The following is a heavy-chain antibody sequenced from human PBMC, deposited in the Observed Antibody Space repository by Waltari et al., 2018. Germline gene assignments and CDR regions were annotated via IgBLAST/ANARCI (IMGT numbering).Heavy chain of an antibody. CDR3: TKEDCDGTSRCYGGMDV. Sequence: EVQLLESGGDLVQPGGSLRLSCAASGSAFSSYVLRWVRQSPGKGLEWGASITRSGGTTFDADSGKGRFTISRDNSKNTLFRQMNSLRSEDTGVYYCTKEDCDGTSRCYGGMDVWGQGTTVTVSS. V-gene: IGHV3-23*01. CDR2: ITRSGGTT. J-gene: IGHJ6*02. D-gene: IGHD3-22*01. CDR1: GSAFSSYV.